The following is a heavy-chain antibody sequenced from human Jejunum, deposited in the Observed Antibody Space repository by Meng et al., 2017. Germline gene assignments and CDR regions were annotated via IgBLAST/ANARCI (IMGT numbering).Heavy chain of an antibody. CDR2: IPASGST. CDR1: GGSVSRGSSY. CDR3: ARGLLVGNTGYYFDS. D-gene: IGHD1-26*01. V-gene: IGHV4-61*02. Sequence: SETLSLTCAVAGGSVSRGSSYWSWNRQPAGKGLEYIGRIPASGSTNYDPSLKSRVSTSVDRSKNQYSLNLTSMTAADTAMYYGARGLLVGNTGYYFDSWGQGTLVTVSS. J-gene: IGHJ4*02.